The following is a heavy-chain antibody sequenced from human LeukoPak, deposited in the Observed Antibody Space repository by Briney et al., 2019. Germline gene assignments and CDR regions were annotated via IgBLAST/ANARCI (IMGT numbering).Heavy chain of an antibody. CDR1: GGSLSSYY. CDR3: AREGYSSRPGAFDI. V-gene: IGHV4-59*01. D-gene: IGHD2-15*01. J-gene: IGHJ3*02. Sequence: SETLSLTCTVSGGSLSSYYWSWIRQPPGKGLEWIGYIYYSGSTNYNPSLKSRVTISIDTSKNQFSLKLSSVTAADTAVYYCAREGYSSRPGAFDIWGQGTMVTVSS. CDR2: IYYSGST.